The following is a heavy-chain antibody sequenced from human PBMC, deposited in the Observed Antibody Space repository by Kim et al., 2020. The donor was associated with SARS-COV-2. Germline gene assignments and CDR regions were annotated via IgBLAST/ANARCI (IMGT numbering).Heavy chain of an antibody. V-gene: IGHV1-69*13. Sequence: SVKVSCKASGGTFSSYAISWVRQAPGQGLEWMGGIIPIFDTANYAQKFQGRVTITADESTSTAYMELSSLRSEDTAVYYCARDRGYCSGGSCYDYYYGMDVWGPRTTVTVSS. J-gene: IGHJ6*02. CDR2: IIPIFDTA. CDR1: GGTFSSYA. CDR3: ARDRGYCSGGSCYDYYYGMDV. D-gene: IGHD2-15*01.